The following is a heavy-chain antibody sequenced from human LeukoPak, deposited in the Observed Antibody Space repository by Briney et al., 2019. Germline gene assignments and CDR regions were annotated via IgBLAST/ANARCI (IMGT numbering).Heavy chain of an antibody. D-gene: IGHD6-13*01. J-gene: IGHJ4*02. CDR1: GFTFSGYW. CDR2: LKQDGSEK. Sequence: AGGSLRLSCAASGFTFSGYWMHWVRQAPGKGLEWVANLKQDGSEKHFADSVKGRFTISRDNAENSLYLQMNSLRAEDTAMYYSARGTIAAPGTDYWGQGTLVTVSS. CDR3: ARGTIAAPGTDY. V-gene: IGHV3-7*01.